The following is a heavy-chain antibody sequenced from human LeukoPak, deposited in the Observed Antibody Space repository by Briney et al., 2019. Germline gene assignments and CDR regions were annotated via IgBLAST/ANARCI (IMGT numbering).Heavy chain of an antibody. CDR1: GGSISSGGYY. CDR3: ARAEGMDV. CDR2: IFYGGT. V-gene: IGHV4-31*03. Sequence: SETLSLTCTVSGGSISSGGYYWNWIRQHPGKGLEWIGYIFYGGTSYNPSLKSRVTISVDTSKNQFSLKPSSVTAADTAVYYCARAEGMDVWGQGTTITVSS. J-gene: IGHJ6*02.